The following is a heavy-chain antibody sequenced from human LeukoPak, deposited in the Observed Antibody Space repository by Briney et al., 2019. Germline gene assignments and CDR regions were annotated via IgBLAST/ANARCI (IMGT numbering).Heavy chain of an antibody. CDR3: ARGEDFWSGYRTYYFDY. CDR2: IYYSGST. J-gene: IGHJ4*02. D-gene: IGHD3-3*01. V-gene: IGHV4-59*01. Sequence: SETLSLTCTVSGGSISSYYWSWIRQPPGKGLEWIGYIYYSGSTNYNPSLKSRVTTSVDTSKNQFSLKLSSVTAADTAVYYCARGEDFWSGYRTYYFDYWGQGTLVTVSS. CDR1: GGSISSYY.